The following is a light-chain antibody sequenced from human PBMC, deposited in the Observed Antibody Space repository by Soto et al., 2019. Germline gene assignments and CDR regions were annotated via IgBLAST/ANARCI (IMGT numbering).Light chain of an antibody. V-gene: IGKV3-20*01. CDR1: QSVSSSY. CDR3: QQYGGSPSRT. Sequence: EIVLTQSPGTLSLSPGERATLSCRASQSVSSSYLAWYQQKPGQAPRLLIYRASSRATGIPDRFSGSGSGTDFTLTISRLEPEDFAVYYCQQYGGSPSRTFGGGTKVEIK. J-gene: IGKJ4*01. CDR2: RAS.